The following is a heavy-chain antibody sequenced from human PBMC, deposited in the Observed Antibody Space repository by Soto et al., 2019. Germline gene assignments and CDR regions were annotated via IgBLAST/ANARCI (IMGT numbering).Heavy chain of an antibody. CDR1: GFTVSSHY. CDR3: ARGTWIVRGLIPDAFDI. CDR2: IYNSGTS. J-gene: IGHJ3*02. D-gene: IGHD3-10*01. V-gene: IGHV3-66*01. Sequence: EVQLVESGGGLVQPGGSLRLSCAASGFTVSSHYINWVRQAPGKGLDWVSVIYNSGTSFYADSVKGRFTVSRDTAKNSVFLQMSSLRAEDTAVYFCARGTWIVRGLIPDAFDIWAQGTMVTVSS.